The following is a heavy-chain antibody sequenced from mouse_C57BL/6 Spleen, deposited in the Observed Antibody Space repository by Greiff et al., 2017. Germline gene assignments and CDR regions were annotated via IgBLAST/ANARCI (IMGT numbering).Heavy chain of an antibody. Sequence: EVKLMESGGGLVQPKGSLKLSCAASGFSFNTYAMNWVRQAPGKGLEWVARIRSKSNNYATYYADSVKDRFTISRDDSESMLYLQMNNLKTEDTAMYYCVRQSSSYLYYFDYWGQGTTLTVSS. CDR3: VRQSSSYLYYFDY. CDR1: GFSFNTYA. CDR2: IRSKSNNYAT. V-gene: IGHV10-1*01. J-gene: IGHJ2*01. D-gene: IGHD1-1*01.